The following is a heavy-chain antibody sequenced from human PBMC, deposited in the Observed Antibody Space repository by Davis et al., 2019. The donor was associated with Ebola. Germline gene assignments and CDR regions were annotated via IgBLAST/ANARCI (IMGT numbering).Heavy chain of an antibody. CDR3: AREPIVVVVAATLDY. V-gene: IGHV3-7*01. CDR2: IKQDGSEK. D-gene: IGHD2-15*01. J-gene: IGHJ4*02. Sequence: PGGSLRLSCAASGFTFSSYWMSWVRQAPGKGLEWVANIKQDGSEKYYVDSVKGRFTISRDNAKNSLYLQMNSLRDEDTAVYYCAREPIVVVVAATLDYWGQGTLVTVSS. CDR1: GFTFSSYW.